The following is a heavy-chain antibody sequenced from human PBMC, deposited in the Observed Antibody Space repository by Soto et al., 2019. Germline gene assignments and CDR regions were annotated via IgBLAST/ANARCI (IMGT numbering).Heavy chain of an antibody. Sequence: ASVKVSCKASGYSFTSLDINWVRQTPGQGLEWMGWMQPSTGRTGYAQKFQGRVTMTRDTSINTAYMELTTLTSDDTAFYYCAGGVSAGVDYWGQGTLVTVSS. CDR2: MQPSTGRT. D-gene: IGHD1-26*01. V-gene: IGHV1-8*01. CDR3: AGGVSAGVDY. CDR1: GYSFTSLD. J-gene: IGHJ4*02.